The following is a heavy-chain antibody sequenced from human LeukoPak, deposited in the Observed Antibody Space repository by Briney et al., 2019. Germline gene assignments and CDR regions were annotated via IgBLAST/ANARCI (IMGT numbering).Heavy chain of an antibody. D-gene: IGHD2-2*01. CDR3: AGVPLLRGSTSCLGDY. V-gene: IGHV1-18*04. CDR2: ISAYNGNT. CDR1: GYTFTSYG. Sequence: ASVKVSCKASGYTFTSYGISWVRQAPGQGLEWMGWISAYNGNTNYAQKLQGRVTMTTDTSTSKAYMELRSLRSDDTAVHYCAGVPLLRGSTSCLGDYWGQGTLVTVSS. J-gene: IGHJ4*02.